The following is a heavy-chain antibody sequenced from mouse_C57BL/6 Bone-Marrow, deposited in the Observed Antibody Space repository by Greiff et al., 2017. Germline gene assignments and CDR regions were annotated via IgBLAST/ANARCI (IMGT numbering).Heavy chain of an antibody. Sequence: VQLQQPGAELVRPGSSVKLSCKASGYTFTSYWMHWVKQRPIQGLEWIGNIDPSDSETHYNQKIKDKATLTVDKSSSAAYMQLSSLTSEDSAVYYCARDYYGSSRGWYFDVWGTGTTVTVSS. D-gene: IGHD1-1*01. CDR1: GYTFTSYW. CDR3: ARDYYGSSRGWYFDV. CDR2: IDPSDSET. J-gene: IGHJ1*03. V-gene: IGHV1-52*01.